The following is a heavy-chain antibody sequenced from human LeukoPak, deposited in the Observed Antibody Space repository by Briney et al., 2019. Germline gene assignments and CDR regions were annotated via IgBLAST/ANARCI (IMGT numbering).Heavy chain of an antibody. CDR3: ARTRVTMVRGAGGFDP. J-gene: IGHJ5*02. D-gene: IGHD3-10*01. CDR1: GGSFSGYY. CDR2: INHSGST. Sequence: SETLSLTCAVYGGSFSGYYWSWIRQPPGKGLEWIGEINHSGSTNYNPSLKSRVTISVDTSKNQFSLKLSSVTAADTAVYYCARTRVTMVRGAGGFDPWGQGTLVTVSS. V-gene: IGHV4-34*01.